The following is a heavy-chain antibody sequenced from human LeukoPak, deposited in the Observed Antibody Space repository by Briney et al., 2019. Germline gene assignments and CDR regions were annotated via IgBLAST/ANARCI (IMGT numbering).Heavy chain of an antibody. CDR3: ARDPHTALDY. J-gene: IGHJ4*02. CDR2: INQDESQK. CDR1: GLTFSNNW. Sequence: PGGSLRLSCAASGLTFSNNWMTWVRQAPGKGLEWVANINQDESQKYYVDSVKGRFTISRDNAKNSLYLNMNSLRAEDTAVYYCARDPHTALDYWGQGTLVTVSS. D-gene: IGHD5-18*01. V-gene: IGHV3-7*01.